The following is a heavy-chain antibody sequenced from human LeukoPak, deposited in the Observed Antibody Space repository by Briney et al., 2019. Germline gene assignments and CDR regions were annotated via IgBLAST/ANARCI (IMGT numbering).Heavy chain of an antibody. J-gene: IGHJ3*02. Sequence: GGSLRLSCAASGFTFSSYSMNWVRQAPGKGLEWVSYISSSSSTIYYADSVKGRFTISRDNAKNSLYLQMNSLRAEDTAVYYCARGWVYSSSWYGDAFDIWGQGTMVTVSS. CDR1: GFTFSSYS. D-gene: IGHD6-13*01. CDR3: ARGWVYSSSWYGDAFDI. CDR2: ISSSSSTI. V-gene: IGHV3-48*01.